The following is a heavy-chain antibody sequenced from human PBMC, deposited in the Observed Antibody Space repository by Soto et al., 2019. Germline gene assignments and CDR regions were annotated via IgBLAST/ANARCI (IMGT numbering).Heavy chain of an antibody. D-gene: IGHD3-9*01. CDR2: INHSGST. Sequence: QVQLQQWGAGLLKPSETLSLTCAVYGGSFSGYYWSWIRQPPGKGLEWIGEINHSGSTNYNPSLKSRVTISVDTSKNQFSRKLSSVTAADTAVYYCARGRRLLRYFDWHHGVDYWGQGTLVTVSS. V-gene: IGHV4-34*01. J-gene: IGHJ4*02. CDR1: GGSFSGYY. CDR3: ARGRRLLRYFDWHHGVDY.